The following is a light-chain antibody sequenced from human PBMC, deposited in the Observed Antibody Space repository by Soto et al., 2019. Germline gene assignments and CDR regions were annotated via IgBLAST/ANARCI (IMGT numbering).Light chain of an antibody. CDR2: DAS. CDR3: QQSYSTPWA. J-gene: IGKJ1*01. CDR1: QSISMW. Sequence: DIEMTQSPSTLSASVGDRATLTCRASQSISMWLAWYQQKPGKAPKFLIYDASTLESGVPSRFSGRASGTEFTLTISSLQQEDFATYVCQQSYSTPWAFGQGTKVDIK. V-gene: IGKV1-5*01.